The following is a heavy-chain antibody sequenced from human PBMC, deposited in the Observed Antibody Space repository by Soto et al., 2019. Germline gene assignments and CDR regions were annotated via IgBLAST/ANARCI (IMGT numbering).Heavy chain of an antibody. J-gene: IGHJ6*02. CDR2: TYHRGST. CDR3: ARDDHIVLVPTSLGAMDV. Sequence: TAGALALTCAVYSDSISINEVWVLGREPPGQGLEWLVDTYHRGSTNYNASVKSRATISLDKSKNQFTLKLTSVTAADSPAYYFARDDHIVLVPTSLGAMDVWGQRTTVTVSS. D-gene: IGHD2-2*01. V-gene: IGHV4-4*02. CDR1: SDSISINEV.